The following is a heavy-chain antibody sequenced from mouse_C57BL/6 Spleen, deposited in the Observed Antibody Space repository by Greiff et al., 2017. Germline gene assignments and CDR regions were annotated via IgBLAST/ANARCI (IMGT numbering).Heavy chain of an antibody. Sequence: VQLQQPGAELVKPGASVKLSCKASGYTFTSYWMHWVKQRPGQGLEWIGMIHPNSGSTNYNEKFKSKATLTVDKSSSTAYMQLSSLTSEDSAVYYCARSYGSSWGYFDVWSTGTTVTVSS. V-gene: IGHV1-64*01. CDR3: ARSYGSSWGYFDV. CDR2: IHPNSGST. J-gene: IGHJ1*03. D-gene: IGHD1-1*01. CDR1: GYTFTSYW.